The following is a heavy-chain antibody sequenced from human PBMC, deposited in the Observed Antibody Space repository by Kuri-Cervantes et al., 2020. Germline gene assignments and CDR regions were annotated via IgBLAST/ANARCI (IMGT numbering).Heavy chain of an antibody. V-gene: IGHV3-30*18. CDR1: GFTFSSYG. CDR3: ANNGLRLQYYFDY. Sequence: GESLKISCAASGFTFSSYGMHWVRQAPGKGLEWVAVISNDGSYKSYADTVKGRFTISRDNPKNTLYLQMNSLRAEDTAVYYCANNGLRLQYYFDYWGQGTLVTVSS. J-gene: IGHJ4*02. CDR2: ISNDGSYK. D-gene: IGHD5-12*01.